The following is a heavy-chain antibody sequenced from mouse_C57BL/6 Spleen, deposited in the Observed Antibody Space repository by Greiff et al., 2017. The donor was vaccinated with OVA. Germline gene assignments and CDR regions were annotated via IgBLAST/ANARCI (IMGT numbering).Heavy chain of an antibody. V-gene: IGHV1-64*01. CDR3: ARRDFLDGYYFDY. D-gene: IGHD2-3*01. CDR2: IHPNSGST. J-gene: IGHJ2*01. CDR1: GYTFTSYW. Sequence: QVQLQQPGAELVKPGASVKLSCKASGYTFTSYWMHWVKQRPGQGLEWIGMIHPNSGSTNYNEKFKSKATLTVDKSSSTAYMQLSSLTSEDSAVYYCARRDFLDGYYFDYWGQGTTLTVSS.